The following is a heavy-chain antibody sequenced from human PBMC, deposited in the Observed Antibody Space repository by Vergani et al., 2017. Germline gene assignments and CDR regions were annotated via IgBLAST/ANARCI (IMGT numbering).Heavy chain of an antibody. CDR2: IYHSGST. V-gene: IGHV4-38-2*01. J-gene: IGHJ6*03. Sequence: QVQLQESGPGLVKPSETLSLTCSVSGYSISSGYYWGWIRQSPGRGLEWIGNIYHSGSTYYNPSLESRLTISLDTSENHLSLKLTSVTAADTAVYYCARQKDYYMDVWGKGATVTVS. CDR3: ARQKDYYMDV. CDR1: GYSISSGYY.